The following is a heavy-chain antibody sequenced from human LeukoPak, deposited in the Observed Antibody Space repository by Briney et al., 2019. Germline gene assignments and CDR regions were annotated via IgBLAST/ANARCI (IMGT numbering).Heavy chain of an antibody. D-gene: IGHD4-17*01. J-gene: IGHJ5*02. CDR1: GGSITSAGHY. Sequence: PSETLSLTCSVSGGSITSAGHYWRWIRQLPGTGLEWSGYIYYTGSTYYNPSFKSRALISVNTSKYQFSLDLSSVTAADTAVYYCARDKVTVTGNWFDPWGQGTLVTVSS. CDR3: ARDKVTVTGNWFDP. V-gene: IGHV4-31*03. CDR2: IYYTGST.